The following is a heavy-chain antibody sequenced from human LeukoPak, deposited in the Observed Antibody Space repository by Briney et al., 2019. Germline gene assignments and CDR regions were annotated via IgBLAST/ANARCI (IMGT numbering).Heavy chain of an antibody. CDR2: INPNSGGT. V-gene: IGHV1-2*02. CDR1: GYTFTGYY. D-gene: IGHD5-18*01. CDR3: ARDGWIQLWPNYYYYYMDV. Sequence: ASVKVSCKASGYTFTGYYMHWVRQAPGQGLEWMGWINPNSGGTNYAQKFQGRVTMTRDTSISTAYMELSRLRSDDTAVYYCARDGWIQLWPNYYYYYMDVWGKGTTVTVSS. J-gene: IGHJ6*03.